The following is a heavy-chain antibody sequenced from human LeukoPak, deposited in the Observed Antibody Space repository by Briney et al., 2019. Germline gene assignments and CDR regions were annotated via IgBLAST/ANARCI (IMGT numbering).Heavy chain of an antibody. V-gene: IGHV1-18*01. Sequence: VSVKVSCKASGYTFTSYGITWVRQAPGQGLEWMGWISAYNGNTNHAQKLQGRVTMTTDASTSTVYMELRSLRSDDTAVYYCARGPYSGSYFAPYYFDYWGQGTLVTVSS. D-gene: IGHD1-26*01. CDR3: ARGPYSGSYFAPYYFDY. CDR2: ISAYNGNT. J-gene: IGHJ4*02. CDR1: GYTFTSYG.